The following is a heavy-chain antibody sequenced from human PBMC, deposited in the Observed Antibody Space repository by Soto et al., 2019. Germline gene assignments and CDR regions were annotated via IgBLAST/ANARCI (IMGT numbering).Heavy chain of an antibody. CDR1: GFTFSSYG. J-gene: IGHJ4*02. CDR2: ISYDGSNK. D-gene: IGHD2-2*01. CDR3: AKDRRVVPAAMIGDY. Sequence: QVQLVESGGGVVQPGRSLRLSCAASGFTFSSYGMHWVRQAPGKGLEWVAVISYDGSNKYYADSVKGRFTISRDNSKNTLYLQMNSLRAEDTAVYYCAKDRRVVPAAMIGDYWGQGTLVTVSS. V-gene: IGHV3-30*18.